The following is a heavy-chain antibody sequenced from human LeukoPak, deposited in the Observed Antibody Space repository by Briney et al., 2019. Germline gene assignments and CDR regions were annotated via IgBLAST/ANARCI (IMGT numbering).Heavy chain of an antibody. J-gene: IGHJ5*02. D-gene: IGHD2-2*01. CDR1: GFTFSSYS. V-gene: IGHV3-21*01. CDR3: ARYLQLNWFDP. Sequence: GGSLRLSCAASGFTFSSYSMNWVRQAPGKGLEWVSSISSSSSYVYYADSVKGRFTISRDNAKNSLYLQMNSLRAEDTAVYYCARYLQLNWFDPWGQGTLVTVSS. CDR2: ISSSSSYV.